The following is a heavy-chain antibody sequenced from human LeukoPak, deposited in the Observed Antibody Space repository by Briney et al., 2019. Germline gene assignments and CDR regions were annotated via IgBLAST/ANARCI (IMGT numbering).Heavy chain of an antibody. Sequence: WASVKVSCKASGYTFTGYYMHWVRQAPGQGLEWMGWINPNSGGTNYAQKFQGRVTMTRDTSISTAYMELSRLRSDDTAVYYCARDGSSSWYYDYYYGMDDWGQGTTVTVSS. D-gene: IGHD6-13*01. CDR1: GYTFTGYY. V-gene: IGHV1-2*02. J-gene: IGHJ6*02. CDR3: ARDGSSSWYYDYYYGMDD. CDR2: INPNSGGT.